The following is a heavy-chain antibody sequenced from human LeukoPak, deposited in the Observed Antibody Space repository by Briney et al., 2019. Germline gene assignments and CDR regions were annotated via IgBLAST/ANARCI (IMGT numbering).Heavy chain of an antibody. V-gene: IGHV3-23*01. D-gene: IGHD1-20*01. Sequence: GGFLRLSCVASGFTFSNYAMSWVRQAPGKGLEYVSPISASGLSTYYTDSVRGRFTNSRDNSKNTLYLQMHSLRAEDTAVYYCAKETSITGAGDLWGQGALVTVSS. CDR3: AKETSITGAGDL. J-gene: IGHJ5*02. CDR2: ISASGLST. CDR1: GFTFSNYA.